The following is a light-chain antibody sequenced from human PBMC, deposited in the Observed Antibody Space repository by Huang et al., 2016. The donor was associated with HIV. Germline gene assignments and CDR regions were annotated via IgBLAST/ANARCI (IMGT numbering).Light chain of an antibody. V-gene: IGKV3-11*01. CDR2: DAS. CDR3: QQRSNWPLT. CDR1: QSVGSY. J-gene: IGKJ4*01. Sequence: EIVLTQSPATLSLSPGERASLSGRASQSVGSYLTWYHQKPGQAPRLLIYDASNRATGIPPRFSGSGSGTDFTLTISNLEPEDFAVYYCQQRSNWPLTFGGGTKVEI.